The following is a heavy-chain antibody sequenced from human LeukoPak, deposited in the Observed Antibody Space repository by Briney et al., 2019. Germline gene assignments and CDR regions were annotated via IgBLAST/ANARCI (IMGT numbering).Heavy chain of an antibody. V-gene: IGHV4-34*01. Sequence: SETLSLTCAVYGGSVSGYYWSWIRQPPGKGLEWIGEIDHSGSTNYNLSLKSRVTISVDTSKNQFSLKLSSVTAADTAVYYCAGNIAARLDYWGQGTLVTVSS. CDR2: IDHSGST. J-gene: IGHJ4*02. CDR1: GGSVSGYY. D-gene: IGHD6-6*01. CDR3: AGNIAARLDY.